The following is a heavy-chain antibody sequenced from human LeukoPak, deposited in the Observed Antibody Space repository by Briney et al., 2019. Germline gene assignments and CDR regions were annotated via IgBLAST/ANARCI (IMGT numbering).Heavy chain of an antibody. CDR3: ARGTYYYDSSGYFDY. D-gene: IGHD3-22*01. Sequence: ASVKVSCKASGYTFTGYYMHWVRQAPGQGLEWMGRINPNSGGTNYARKFQGRATMTRDTSISTAYMELSRLRSDDTAVYYCARGTYYYDSSGYFDYWGQGTLVTVSS. V-gene: IGHV1-2*06. CDR1: GYTFTGYY. CDR2: INPNSGGT. J-gene: IGHJ4*02.